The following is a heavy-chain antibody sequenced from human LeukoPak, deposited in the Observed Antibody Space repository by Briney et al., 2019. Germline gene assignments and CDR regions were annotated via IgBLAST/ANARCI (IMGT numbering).Heavy chain of an antibody. CDR3: ARDAVIAAAGIDY. J-gene: IGHJ4*02. V-gene: IGHV3-48*03. Sequence: GGSLRLSCAASGFTFSNSAMNWVRQAPGKGLEWVSYISSSGSTIYYADSVKGRFTISRDNAKNSLYLQMNSLRAEDTAVYYCARDAVIAAAGIDYWGQGTLVTVSS. D-gene: IGHD6-13*01. CDR1: GFTFSNSA. CDR2: ISSSGSTI.